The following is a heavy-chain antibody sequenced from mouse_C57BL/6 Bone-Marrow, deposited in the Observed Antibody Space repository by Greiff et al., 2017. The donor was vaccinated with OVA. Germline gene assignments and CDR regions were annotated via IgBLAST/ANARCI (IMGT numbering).Heavy chain of an antibody. CDR1: GFTFSSYG. CDR2: IRSGGSYT. V-gene: IGHV5-6*01. Sequence: EVQGVESGGDLVKPGGSLKLSCAASGFTFSSYGMSWVRQTPDKRLEWVAIIRSGGSYTYYPDSVKGRFTISRDKIKNTLCLQMSSLKSEDTAMYFCARHDGYYVGFAYRGQGTLVTVSA. J-gene: IGHJ3*01. CDR3: ARHDGYYVGFAY. D-gene: IGHD2-3*01.